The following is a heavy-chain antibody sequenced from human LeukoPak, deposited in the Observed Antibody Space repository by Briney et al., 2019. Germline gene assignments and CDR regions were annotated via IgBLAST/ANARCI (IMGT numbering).Heavy chain of an antibody. CDR2: LSSDGRST. J-gene: IGHJ4*02. CDR1: RFTVSTYW. D-gene: IGHD3-22*01. V-gene: IGHV3-74*01. CDR3: ARSYNYRFDY. Sequence: GGSLRLSCEVSRFTVSTYWMHWVRQGPGKGLEWVARLSSDGRSTNYADFVKGRATISRDNAKNTLFLEMSGLRADDTAVYYCARSYNYRFDYWGQGTLVVVSS.